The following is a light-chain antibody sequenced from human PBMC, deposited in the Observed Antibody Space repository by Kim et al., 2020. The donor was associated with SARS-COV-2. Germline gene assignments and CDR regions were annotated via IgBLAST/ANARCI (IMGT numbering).Light chain of an antibody. CDR2: GSF. CDR1: QSVSSY. Sequence: EIVMTQSPATLSVSLGERATLSCRTSQSVSSYLSWYQHKPGQPPRLLIRGSFARATGIAARFSGSGSGTEFTLTISSLQSEDFAVYYCQQYKDWPLTFGGGTKVDIK. CDR3: QQYKDWPLT. V-gene: IGKV3-15*01. J-gene: IGKJ4*01.